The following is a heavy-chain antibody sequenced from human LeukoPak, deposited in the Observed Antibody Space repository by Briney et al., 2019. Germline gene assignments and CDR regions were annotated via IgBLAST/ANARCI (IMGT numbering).Heavy chain of an antibody. V-gene: IGHV3-7*04. Sequence: PGGSLRLSCAASGFTFSNYWMSWVRQAPGKGLEWVANIKQDGSEKYYVDSVKRRFTISRDNAKSSLYLQMDSLRAEDTAVYYCARGEFHLPFDIWGQGTMVTLSS. J-gene: IGHJ3*02. CDR3: ARGEFHLPFDI. D-gene: IGHD3-10*01. CDR2: IKQDGSEK. CDR1: GFTFSNYW.